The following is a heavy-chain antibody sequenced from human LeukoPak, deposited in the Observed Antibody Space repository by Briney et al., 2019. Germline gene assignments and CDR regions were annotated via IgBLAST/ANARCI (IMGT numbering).Heavy chain of an antibody. D-gene: IGHD3-10*01. J-gene: IGHJ5*02. Sequence: SQTLSLTCTVSGGSISSGSYYWSWIRQPAGKGLEWIMRIYTSGSTNYHPSLKSRVTISVDTSKNQFSLKLSSVTAADTAVYYCARDWDGSGSSWFDPWGQGTLVTVSS. CDR2: IYTSGST. CDR1: GGSISSGSYY. CDR3: ARDWDGSGSSWFDP. V-gene: IGHV4-61*02.